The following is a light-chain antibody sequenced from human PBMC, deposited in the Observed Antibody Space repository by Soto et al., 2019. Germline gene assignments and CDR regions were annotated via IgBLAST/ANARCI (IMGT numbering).Light chain of an antibody. CDR1: SSDVGNYIF. V-gene: IGLV2-14*01. Sequence: QSALTQPASVSGSPGQSITISCTGTSSDVGNYIFVSWYRQHPGKAPKLMIYEVSNRPSGVSNRFSGSKSGNTASLSISGLQAEDEAEYYCSSYTSNSTRVFGTGTKLTVL. CDR2: EVS. J-gene: IGLJ1*01. CDR3: SSYTSNSTRV.